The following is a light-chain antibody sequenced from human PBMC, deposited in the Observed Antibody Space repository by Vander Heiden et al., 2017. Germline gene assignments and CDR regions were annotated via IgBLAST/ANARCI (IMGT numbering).Light chain of an antibody. CDR3: QSYDSSLSGVV. V-gene: IGLV1-40*01. Sequence: QPPSVSGAPGQRVTISCTGSSSNIGAGYDVHWYQQLPGTAPKLLIYGNSNRPSGVPDRFSGSKSGTSASLAITGLQAEDEADYYCQSYDSSLSGVVFGGGTKLTGL. CDR1: SSNIGAGYD. CDR2: GNS. J-gene: IGLJ2*01.